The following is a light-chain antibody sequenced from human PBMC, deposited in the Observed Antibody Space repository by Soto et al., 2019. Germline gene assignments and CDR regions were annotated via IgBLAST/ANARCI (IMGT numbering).Light chain of an antibody. CDR3: QQYNAYPWT. Sequence: DIQMTQSPSTLSASVGDRVTITCRASQSISSWLAWYQQKPGKAPKLLIYKASTLESGVPSNFSGSGSGTEFALTISSLQPEDVATYYCQQYNAYPWTCGQGTKVDVK. V-gene: IGKV1-5*03. J-gene: IGKJ1*01. CDR2: KAS. CDR1: QSISSW.